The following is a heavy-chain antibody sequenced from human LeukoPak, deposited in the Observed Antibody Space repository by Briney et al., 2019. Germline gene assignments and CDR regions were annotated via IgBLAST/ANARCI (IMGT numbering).Heavy chain of an antibody. CDR3: ARSAMVRGVIGFDY. CDR2: INPNSGGT. Sequence: ASVKVSCKASGYTFTGYYMHWVRQAPGQGLEWMGWINPNSGGTNYAQKLQGRVTMTTDTSTSTAYMELRSLRSDDTAVYYCARSAMVRGVIGFDYWGQGTLVTVSS. CDR1: GYTFTGYY. D-gene: IGHD3-10*01. V-gene: IGHV1-2*02. J-gene: IGHJ4*02.